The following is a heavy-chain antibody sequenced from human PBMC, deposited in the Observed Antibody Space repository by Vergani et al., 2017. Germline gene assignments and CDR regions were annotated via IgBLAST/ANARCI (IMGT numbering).Heavy chain of an antibody. CDR2: IYYSGSN. CDR1: GGSISSYY. D-gene: IGHD6-13*01. J-gene: IGHJ6*02. V-gene: IGHV4-59*01. Sequence: QVQLQESGPGLVKPSQTLSLTCTVSGGSISSYYWSWIRQPPGKGLEWIGYIYYSGSNNYNPSLKSRVTISVDTSKNQFSLKLSSVTAADTAVYYCARELVAAAGTNNRLYYYYYGMDVWGQGTTVTVSS. CDR3: ARELVAAAGTNNRLYYYYYGMDV.